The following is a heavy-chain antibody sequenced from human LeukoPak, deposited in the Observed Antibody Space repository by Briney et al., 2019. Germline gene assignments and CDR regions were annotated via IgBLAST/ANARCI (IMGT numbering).Heavy chain of an antibody. CDR1: GFTFNSYA. Sequence: GGSLRLSCAASGFTFNSYAMHWVRQAPGKGLEWVAVISHDGTYKYYADSVKGPFTISRDNSKNTLYLQMSSLRAEDTAVYYCARADRGMDVWGQGTTVTVSS. V-gene: IGHV3-30-3*01. J-gene: IGHJ6*02. CDR2: ISHDGTYK. CDR3: ARADRGMDV.